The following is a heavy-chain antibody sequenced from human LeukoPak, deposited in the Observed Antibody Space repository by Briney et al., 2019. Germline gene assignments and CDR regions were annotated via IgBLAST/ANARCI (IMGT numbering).Heavy chain of an antibody. D-gene: IGHD6-19*01. CDR2: IYYSGST. CDR3: ARGGYSSGIYYFDY. CDR1: GGSISSYY. J-gene: IGHJ4*02. Sequence: PSETLSLTCTVSGGSISSYYWSWIRQPPGKGLEWIGYIYYSGSTNYNPSLKSRVTISVDTSKNQFSLKLSSVTAADTAVYYCARGGYSSGIYYFDYWGQGTPVTVSS. V-gene: IGHV4-59*01.